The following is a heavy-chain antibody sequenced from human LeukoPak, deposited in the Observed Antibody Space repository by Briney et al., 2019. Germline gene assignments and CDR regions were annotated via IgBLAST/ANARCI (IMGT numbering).Heavy chain of an antibody. CDR3: ARDSGTTGEVKFDP. J-gene: IGHJ5*02. D-gene: IGHD3-10*01. Sequence: PSETLSLTCTASGGSISSYYWSWIRQPPGKGLEWVGYIYYRGSTNYNPSLKSRVTMSVDTSKNQFSLKLSSVTAADTAVYYCARDSGTTGEVKFDPWGQGTLVTVSS. CDR1: GGSISSYY. CDR2: IYYRGST. V-gene: IGHV4-59*12.